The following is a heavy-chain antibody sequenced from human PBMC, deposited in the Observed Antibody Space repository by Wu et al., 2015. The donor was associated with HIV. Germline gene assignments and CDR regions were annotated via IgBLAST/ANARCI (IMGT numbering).Heavy chain of an antibody. Sequence: QVQLVQSGAEVKKPGSSVKVSCKASGGTFSSYAISWVRQAPGQGLEWMGRIIPIFGTANYAQKFQGRVTITADESTSTAYMELSSLRSEDTAVYYCARERSAIAAAGTFYPLDYWGQGTLVTVSS. CDR3: ARERSAIAAAGTFYPLDY. V-gene: IGHV1-69*13. CDR1: GGTFSSYA. CDR2: IIPIFGTA. D-gene: IGHD6-13*01. J-gene: IGHJ4*02.